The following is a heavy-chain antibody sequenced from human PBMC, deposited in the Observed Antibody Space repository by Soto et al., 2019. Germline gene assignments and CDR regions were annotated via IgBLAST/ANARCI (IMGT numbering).Heavy chain of an antibody. CDR1: GFIFSNNG. Sequence: PWGSLRVSWVSSGFIFSNNGMHWVRQTPGKGLEWVAFMSYDGSDTFYADSVKGRFTTSRDNSKNTLFLHMSNLRAEDTAMYYCTIVRVADSALDHWGQGTMVTVSS. D-gene: IGHD3-10*02. CDR2: MSYDGSDT. CDR3: TIVRVADSALDH. V-gene: IGHV3-30*02. J-gene: IGHJ4*02.